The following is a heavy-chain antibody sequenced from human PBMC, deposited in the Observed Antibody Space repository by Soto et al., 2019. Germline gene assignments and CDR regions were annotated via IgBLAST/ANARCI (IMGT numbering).Heavy chain of an antibody. J-gene: IGHJ6*02. CDR2: INAGNGNT. V-gene: IGHV1-3*01. CDR1: GYTFTSYA. CDR3: ARVHPYSSGWNSYYYYYGMDV. D-gene: IGHD6-19*01. Sequence: GASVKVSCKASGYTFTSYAMHWVRQAPGQRLEWMGWINAGNGNTKYSQKFQGRVTITRDTSASTAYMELSSLRSEDTAVYYCARVHPYSSGWNSYYYYYGMDVWGQGTTVTVSS.